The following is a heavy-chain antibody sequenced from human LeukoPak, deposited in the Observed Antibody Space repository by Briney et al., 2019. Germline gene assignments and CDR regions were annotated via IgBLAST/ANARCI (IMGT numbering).Heavy chain of an antibody. CDR3: AKVGVSHSPYYYYYMDV. Sequence: GRSLRLSCAASGFTFSSYGMHWVRQAPGKGLEWVAVIWYDGSNKYYADSVKGRFTISRDNSKNTLYLQMNSLRAEDTAVYYCAKVGVSHSPYYYYYMDVWGKGTTVTVSS. D-gene: IGHD5/OR15-5a*01. V-gene: IGHV3-33*06. J-gene: IGHJ6*03. CDR2: IWYDGSNK. CDR1: GFTFSSYG.